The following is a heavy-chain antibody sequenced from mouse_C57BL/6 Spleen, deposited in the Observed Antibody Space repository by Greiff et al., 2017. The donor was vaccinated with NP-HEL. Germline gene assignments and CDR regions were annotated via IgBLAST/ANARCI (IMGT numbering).Heavy chain of an antibody. V-gene: IGHV1-81*01. Sequence: QVQLQQSGAELARPGASVKLSCKASGYTFTSSGISWVKQRTGQGLEWIGEIYPRSGNTYYNEKFKGQATLTADKSSSTAYMELRSLTSEDSAVYFCARERYYDYDEEAFAYWGQGTLVTVSA. D-gene: IGHD2-4*01. CDR3: ARERYYDYDEEAFAY. CDR1: GYTFTSSG. J-gene: IGHJ3*01. CDR2: IYPRSGNT.